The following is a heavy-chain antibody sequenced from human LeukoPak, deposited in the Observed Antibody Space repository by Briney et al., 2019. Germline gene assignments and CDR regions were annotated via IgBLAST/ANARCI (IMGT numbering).Heavy chain of an antibody. D-gene: IGHD2-15*01. V-gene: IGHV1-18*01. CDR2: ISAYSGNT. J-gene: IGHJ4*02. CDR3: ARGPYCSGGSCYSVDY. CDR1: GYTFTSYG. Sequence: GASVTVSCKASGYTFTSYGISWVRQAPGQGLEWMGWISAYSGNTNYAQKLQGRVTMTTDTSTSTAYMELRSLRSDDTAVYYCARGPYCSGGSCYSVDYWGQGTLVTVSS.